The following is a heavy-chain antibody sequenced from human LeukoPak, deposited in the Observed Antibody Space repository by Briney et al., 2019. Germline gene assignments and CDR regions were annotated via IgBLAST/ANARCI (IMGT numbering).Heavy chain of an antibody. V-gene: IGHV3-53*01. Sequence: GGSLRLSCAASGFTVSSNYMSWVRQAPGKGLEWVSVIYSGGSTYYSDSVTGRFTISRQTSKYTLYLQMNSLRAEDTAVYYCAREGHYYDSSGYYYAFDYWGQGTLVTVSS. D-gene: IGHD3-22*01. CDR1: GFTVSSNY. CDR3: AREGHYYDSSGYYYAFDY. J-gene: IGHJ4*02. CDR2: IYSGGST.